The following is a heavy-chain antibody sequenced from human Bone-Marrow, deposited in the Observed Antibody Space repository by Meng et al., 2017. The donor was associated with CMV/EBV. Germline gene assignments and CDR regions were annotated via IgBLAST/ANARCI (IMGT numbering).Heavy chain of an antibody. V-gene: IGHV1-69*05. CDR3: ARGRIAARAYYGMDV. CDR2: IIPIFGTA. CDR1: GGTFSSYA. J-gene: IGHJ6*02. D-gene: IGHD6-6*01. Sequence: SVKVSCKASGGTFSSYAISWVRQAPGQGLEWMGGIIPIFGTANYAQKFQGRVTITTDESTSTAYMELRSLRSEDTAVYYCARGRIAARAYYGMDVWGHGTTVTVSS.